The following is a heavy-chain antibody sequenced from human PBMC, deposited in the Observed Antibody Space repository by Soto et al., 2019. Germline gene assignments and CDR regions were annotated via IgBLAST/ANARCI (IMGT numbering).Heavy chain of an antibody. CDR1: GGTFSSYS. J-gene: IGHJ4*02. CDR3: ARGITGTHSFDY. Sequence: RDSVKVSCKASGGTFSSYSISWVLQAPGQGLEWMGGIIPIFGTANYAQKFQGRVTITADESTSTAYMELSSLRSEDTAVYYCARGITGTHSFDYWGQGTQVTVSS. CDR2: IIPIFGTA. D-gene: IGHD1-20*01. V-gene: IGHV1-69*13.